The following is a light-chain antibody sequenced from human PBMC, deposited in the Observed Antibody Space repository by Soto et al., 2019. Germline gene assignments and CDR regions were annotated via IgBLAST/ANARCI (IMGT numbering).Light chain of an antibody. Sequence: EIVTTQSPATLSVSPGERATLSCRASQSVSSKLVWYQQKPGQAPRLLIYGASTRATGIPARFSGSGSGTEFTLTISSLQSEDFAVYYCQQYNNWPPYTFGQGTKLEIK. CDR2: GAS. J-gene: IGKJ2*01. CDR3: QQYNNWPPYT. CDR1: QSVSSK. V-gene: IGKV3-15*01.